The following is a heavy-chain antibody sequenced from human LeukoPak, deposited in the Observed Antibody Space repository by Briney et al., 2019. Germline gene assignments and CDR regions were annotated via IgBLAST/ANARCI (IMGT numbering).Heavy chain of an antibody. CDR2: FDPEDGET. D-gene: IGHD1-26*01. CDR1: GYTLTELS. CDR3: ATSLPLSGSYFAYFQH. V-gene: IGHV1-24*01. Sequence: ASVKVSCKVSGYTLTELSMHWVRQAPGKGLEWMGGFDPEDGETIYAQKFQGRVTMTEDTSTDTAYMELSSLRSEDTAVYYCATSLPLSGSYFAYFQHWGQGTLVTVSS. J-gene: IGHJ1*01.